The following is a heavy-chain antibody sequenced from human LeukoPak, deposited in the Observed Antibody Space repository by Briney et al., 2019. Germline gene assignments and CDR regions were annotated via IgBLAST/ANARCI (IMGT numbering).Heavy chain of an antibody. D-gene: IGHD3-9*01. V-gene: IGHV1-69*05. CDR2: IIPIFGTA. CDR3: ARPRTILTGYQENWYFDL. J-gene: IGHJ2*01. Sequence: ASVKVSCKASGYTFTSYAISWVRQAPGQGLEWMGRIIPIFGTANYAQKFQGRVTITTDESTSTAYMELSSLRSEDTAVYYCARPRTILTGYQENWYFDLWGRGTLVTVSS. CDR1: GYTFTSYA.